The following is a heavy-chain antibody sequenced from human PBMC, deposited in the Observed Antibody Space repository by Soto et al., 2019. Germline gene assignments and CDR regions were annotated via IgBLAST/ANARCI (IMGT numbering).Heavy chain of an antibody. CDR1: GGSISSGDYY. Sequence: QVQLQASGPGLEKPSQTISLTCTVCGGSISSGDYYWTWIRQHPEKALECIGYIYYSGSTYYNPSLKSRISLSVYPSKNQFSLKLSSVTAADTAVYYCARGVVLVPATPNWFDPWGQGTLVTVSS. D-gene: IGHD2-2*01. CDR2: IYYSGST. CDR3: ARGVVLVPATPNWFDP. J-gene: IGHJ5*02. V-gene: IGHV4-31*03.